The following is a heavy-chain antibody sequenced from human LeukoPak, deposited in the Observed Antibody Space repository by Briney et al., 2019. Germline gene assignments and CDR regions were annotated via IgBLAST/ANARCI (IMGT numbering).Heavy chain of an antibody. CDR2: ISSSSSTI. CDR3: ARVSEEFWDY. Sequence: GGSLRLSCAASGFTFRSYSMNWVRQAPGKWMEWVSYISSSSSTIYYAYSVKGRFTISRDNAKNSLYLQMNSLRDEDTAVYYCARVSEEFWDYWGQGTLVTVSS. J-gene: IGHJ4*02. CDR1: GFTFRSYS. D-gene: IGHD3-10*01. V-gene: IGHV3-48*02.